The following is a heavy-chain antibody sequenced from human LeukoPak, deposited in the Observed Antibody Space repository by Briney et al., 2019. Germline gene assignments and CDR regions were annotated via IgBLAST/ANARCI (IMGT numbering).Heavy chain of an antibody. CDR2: IYSNGDT. V-gene: IGHV4-61*02. D-gene: IGHD6-13*01. Sequence: PSETLSLTCTVSGDSISSGSYYWSWIRQPAGKRLEWIGRIYSNGDTKFNPSLKSRVTISLDTSKNQFSLKLSSATAADTAVYYCASRHSKQQPYYYYMDIWGKGTTVTVSS. CDR3: ASRHSKQQPYYYYMDI. CDR1: GDSISSGSYY. J-gene: IGHJ6*03.